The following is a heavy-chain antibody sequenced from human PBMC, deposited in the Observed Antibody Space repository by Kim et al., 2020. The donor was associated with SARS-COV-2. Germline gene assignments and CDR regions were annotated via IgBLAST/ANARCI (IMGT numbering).Heavy chain of an antibody. V-gene: IGHV3-23*01. CDR1: GFTFSSYA. CDR2: ISGSGGST. J-gene: IGHJ4*02. Sequence: GGSLRLSCAASGFTFSSYAMSWVRQAPGKGLEWVSAISGSGGSTYYADSVKGRFTISRDNSKNTLYLQMNSLRAEDTAVYYCAKGGYYYDSSGYYPTGIDYWGQGTLVTVSS. D-gene: IGHD3-22*01. CDR3: AKGGYYYDSSGYYPTGIDY.